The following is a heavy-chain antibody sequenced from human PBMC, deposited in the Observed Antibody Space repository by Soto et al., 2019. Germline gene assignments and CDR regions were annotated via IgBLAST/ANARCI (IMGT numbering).Heavy chain of an antibody. CDR2: INPDGGGT. D-gene: IGHD4-4*01. J-gene: IGHJ6*02. CDR1: GYTFTSYY. Sequence: GASVKVSCKASGYTFTSYYMHWVRLAPGQGLEWMGIINPDGGGTSYAQQFQGRVIMTRDTSTSKVYIEMSSLRSEDTAVYYCAVGGNYLSMDVWGQGTTVTVSS. CDR3: AVGGNYLSMDV. V-gene: IGHV1-46*01.